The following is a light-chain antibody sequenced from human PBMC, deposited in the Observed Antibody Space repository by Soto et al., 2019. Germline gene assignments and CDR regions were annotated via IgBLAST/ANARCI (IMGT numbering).Light chain of an antibody. V-gene: IGLV2-14*03. CDR1: SGDVGGYNY. CDR2: DVS. Sequence: SVLTHPASVSGSPGQSITIVYTGTSGDVGGYNYVSWYQQHPGIAPKVMIYDVSNRPSGVSNRFSGFKSGNTASLTISGLQAEDEADYYCLSYTTSSTYVFGTGTQVTVL. CDR3: LSYTTSSTYV. J-gene: IGLJ1*01.